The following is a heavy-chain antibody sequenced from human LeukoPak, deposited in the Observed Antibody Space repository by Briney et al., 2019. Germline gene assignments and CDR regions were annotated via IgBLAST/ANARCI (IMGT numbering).Heavy chain of an antibody. J-gene: IGHJ4*02. V-gene: IGHV4-38-2*02. Sequence: PSETLSLTCTVSGYSISSGYYSGWIRQPPGKGLEWIGVIYHSGSTYYNPSLKSRVTISIDTSKTQFSLKLSSVTAADTAVYYCARGGIEYYIDFWGQGTLVTVSS. CDR2: IYHSGST. CDR3: ARGGIEYYIDF. D-gene: IGHD3-10*01. CDR1: GYSISSGYY.